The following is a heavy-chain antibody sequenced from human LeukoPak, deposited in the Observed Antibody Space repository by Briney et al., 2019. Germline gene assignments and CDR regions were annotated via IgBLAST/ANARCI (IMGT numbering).Heavy chain of an antibody. Sequence: PGGSLRLSCAASGFTFSSYAMSWVRQAPGKGLEWVSAISGSGGSTYYADSVKGRFTISRDNSKNTLYLQMNSLRAEDTAVYYCAKNRVAGDYYYGMDVWGQGTTVTVSS. J-gene: IGHJ6*02. D-gene: IGHD6-19*01. CDR3: AKNRVAGDYYYGMDV. V-gene: IGHV3-23*01. CDR1: GFTFSSYA. CDR2: ISGSGGST.